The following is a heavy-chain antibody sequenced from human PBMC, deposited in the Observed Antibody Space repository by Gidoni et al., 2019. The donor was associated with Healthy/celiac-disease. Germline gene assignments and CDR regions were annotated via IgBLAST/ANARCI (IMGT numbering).Heavy chain of an antibody. CDR2: IYPGDSDT. V-gene: IGHV5-51*01. J-gene: IGHJ3*02. D-gene: IGHD3-22*01. Sequence: EVQLVQSGAEVKKPGESLKISCKGSGYSFTSYWIGWVRQMPGKGLEWMGIIYPGDSDTRYSPSFQGQVTISADKSISTAYLQWSSLKASDTAMYYCARKSLYYYDSSGYSENAFDIWGQGTMVTVSS. CDR3: ARKSLYYYDSSGYSENAFDI. CDR1: GYSFTSYW.